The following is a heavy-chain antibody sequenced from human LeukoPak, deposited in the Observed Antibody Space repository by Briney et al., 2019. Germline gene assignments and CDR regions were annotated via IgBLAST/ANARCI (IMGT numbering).Heavy chain of an antibody. CDR2: IYYSGST. V-gene: IGHV4-59*01. D-gene: IGHD3-22*01. CDR3: ARVPLKDYYDSSGYYRPYYFDY. J-gene: IGHJ4*02. Sequence: SETLSLTCTVSGGSICSYYWSWIRQPPGKGLEWIGYIYYSGSTNYNPSLKSRVTISVDTSKNQFSLKLSSVTAADTAVYYCARVPLKDYYDSSGYYRPYYFDYWGQGTLVTVSS. CDR1: GGSICSYY.